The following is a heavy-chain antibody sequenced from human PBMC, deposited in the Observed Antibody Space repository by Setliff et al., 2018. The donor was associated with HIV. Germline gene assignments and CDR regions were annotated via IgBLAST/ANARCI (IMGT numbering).Heavy chain of an antibody. J-gene: IGHJ6*03. CDR2: INPNSGGT. V-gene: IGHV1-2*02. D-gene: IGHD3-22*01. CDR3: ARGVVVSYYYYYYMDV. CDR1: GYTFTGYY. Sequence: GASVKVSCKASGYTFTGYYMHWVRQAPGQGLEWMGWINPNSGGTNYAQKFQGRVTMTRDTSISTAYMELSRLRSDDTAVYYCARGVVVSYYYYYYMDVWGKGTTVTVSS.